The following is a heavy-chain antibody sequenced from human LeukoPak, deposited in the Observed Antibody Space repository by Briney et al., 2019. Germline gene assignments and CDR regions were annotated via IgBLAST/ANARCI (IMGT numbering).Heavy chain of an antibody. D-gene: IGHD6-19*01. CDR3: ARDVSQWLVLRGMDV. V-gene: IGHV4-34*01. CDR2: INHSGST. Sequence: KPSETLSLTCAVYGGSFSGYYWSWIRQPPGKGLEWIGEINHSGSTNYNPSLKSRVTISVDTSKNQFSLKLSSVTAADTAVYYCARDVSQWLVLRGMDVWGQGTTVTVSS. CDR1: GGSFSGYY. J-gene: IGHJ6*02.